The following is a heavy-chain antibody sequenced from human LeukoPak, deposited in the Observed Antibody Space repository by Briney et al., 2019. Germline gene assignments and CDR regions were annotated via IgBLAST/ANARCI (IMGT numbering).Heavy chain of an antibody. D-gene: IGHD3-10*01. CDR2: IYYSGST. CDR3: ARGIQLGGLRQTAIHFDY. V-gene: IGHV4-59*01. J-gene: IGHJ4*02. Sequence: SEPLSLTCSVSGGSLSIYYGRWLRHPTGRGLEWLGYIYYSGSTNYNPSLKSRVTISEDTSKKQFSLKLSSVAAADTAVYYCARGIQLGGLRQTAIHFDYWGQGTLVTVSS. CDR1: GGSLSIYY.